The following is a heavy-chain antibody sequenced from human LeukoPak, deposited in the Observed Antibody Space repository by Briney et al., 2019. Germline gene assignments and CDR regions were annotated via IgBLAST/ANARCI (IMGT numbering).Heavy chain of an antibody. CDR2: INIGGTNT. CDR3: ATDGAGFDT. Sequence: AGGSLRLSCAASGFTFNDYYMSWIRQAPGKGLEWLSYINIGGTNTHYADSVKGRLTISRDNAKKSLYLEMNNLRAEDTAVYYCATDGAGFDTWGQGVLVTVSS. J-gene: IGHJ5*02. CDR1: GFTFNDYY. V-gene: IGHV3-11*01.